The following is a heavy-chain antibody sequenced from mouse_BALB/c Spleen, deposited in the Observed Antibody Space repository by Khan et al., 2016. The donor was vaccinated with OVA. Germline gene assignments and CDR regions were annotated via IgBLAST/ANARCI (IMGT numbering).Heavy chain of an antibody. V-gene: IGHV1-55*01. D-gene: IGHD1-1*01. CDR3: ASRGYWGLEYIDY. Sequence: QVQLQQSGAELVKPGTSVKLSCKASGYNFTSYWINWVKLRPGQGLEWIGNIYPGSGSTNYNEKFKSKATLTVDTSSSTADMQLSSLASEDSALYYCASRGYWGLEYIDYWGQGTTLTVSS. CDR2: IYPGSGST. J-gene: IGHJ2*01. CDR1: GYNFTSYW.